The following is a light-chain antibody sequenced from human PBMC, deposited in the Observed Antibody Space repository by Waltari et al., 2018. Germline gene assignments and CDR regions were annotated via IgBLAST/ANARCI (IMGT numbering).Light chain of an antibody. CDR3: QQYNSYHT. J-gene: IGKJ2*01. Sequence: DIQMTQSPSTLPASVGDRITITCRASQSISTGLAWYQQKPGKAPKLLIYKASNLESGVPSRFSGSGSGTEFTLTISSLQPDDFAPYYCQQYNSYHTFGQATKLEIK. CDR1: QSISTG. V-gene: IGKV1-5*03. CDR2: KAS.